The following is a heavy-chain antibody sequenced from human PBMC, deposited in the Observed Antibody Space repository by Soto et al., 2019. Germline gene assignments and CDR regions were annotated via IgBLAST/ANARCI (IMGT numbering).Heavy chain of an antibody. Sequence: VQLVESGGGLVQPGGSLRLSCAASGFTFSSYWMHWVRQVPGKGLVWVSRIKSDGSYTTYADSVKGRFTISRDNAKNTLYLQMNSLRAEDTAVYYCASKNSGYMDVWGKGTTVTVSS. J-gene: IGHJ6*03. CDR1: GFTFSSYW. CDR3: ASKNSGYMDV. CDR2: IKSDGSYT. D-gene: IGHD3-10*01. V-gene: IGHV3-74*01.